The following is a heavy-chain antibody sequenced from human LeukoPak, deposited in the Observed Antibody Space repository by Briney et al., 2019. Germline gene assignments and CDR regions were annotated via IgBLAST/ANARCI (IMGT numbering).Heavy chain of an antibody. CDR2: IYYSGST. J-gene: IGHJ6*02. D-gene: IGHD3-3*01. CDR3: AGDRHDFWSGYYVKYYGMDV. Sequence: SETLSLTCAVYGGCFSGYYWSWIRQPPGKGLEWIGYIYYSGSTNYNPSLKSRVTISVDTSKNQFSLKLSSVTAADTAVYYCAGDRHDFWSGYYVKYYGMDVWGQGTTVTVSS. V-gene: IGHV4-59*01. CDR1: GGCFSGYY.